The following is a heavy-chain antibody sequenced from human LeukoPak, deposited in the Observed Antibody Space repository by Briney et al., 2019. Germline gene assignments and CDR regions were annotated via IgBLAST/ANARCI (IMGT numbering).Heavy chain of an antibody. CDR3: ARVPRITMIVVVRGNYFDY. D-gene: IGHD3-22*01. CDR1: GFTFSSYA. Sequence: PGGSLRLSCAASGFTFSSYAMHWVRQAPGKGLEWVAVISYDGSNKYYADSVKGRFTISRDNSKNTLYLQMNSLRAEDTAVYYCARVPRITMIVVVRGNYFDYWGQGTLVTVSS. J-gene: IGHJ4*02. CDR2: ISYDGSNK. V-gene: IGHV3-30-3*01.